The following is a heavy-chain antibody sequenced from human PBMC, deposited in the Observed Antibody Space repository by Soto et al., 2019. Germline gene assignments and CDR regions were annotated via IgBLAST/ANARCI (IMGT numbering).Heavy chain of an antibody. V-gene: IGHV3-30-3*01. Sequence: QVQLVESGGGVVQPGRSLRVSCAASGFTFSHYAMHWVRQAPGKGLEWVAVVSYDGTKQFYADSVKGRFTISRDSSKSTLYLQMNNLRDEDTAVYYCARDSVYYYDSSGYYNFDFWGQGTLVTVSS. D-gene: IGHD3-22*01. CDR2: VSYDGTKQ. CDR1: GFTFSHYA. CDR3: ARDSVYYYDSSGYYNFDF. J-gene: IGHJ4*02.